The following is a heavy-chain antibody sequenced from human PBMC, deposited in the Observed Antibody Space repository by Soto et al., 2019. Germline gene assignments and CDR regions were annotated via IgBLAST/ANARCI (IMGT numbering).Heavy chain of an antibody. CDR3: ARDYGDYLNWFDP. Sequence: GGSLRLSCAASGFTFSDYYMSWIRQAPGNGLEWVSYISSSGSTIYYADSVKGRFTISRDNAKNSLYLQMNSLRAEDTAVYYCARDYGDYLNWFDPWGQGTLVTVSS. V-gene: IGHV3-11*01. CDR2: ISSSGSTI. D-gene: IGHD4-17*01. CDR1: GFTFSDYY. J-gene: IGHJ5*02.